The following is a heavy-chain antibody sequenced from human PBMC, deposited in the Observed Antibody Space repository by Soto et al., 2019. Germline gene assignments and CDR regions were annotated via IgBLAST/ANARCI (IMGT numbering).Heavy chain of an antibody. CDR1: GYTFTGYY. CDR3: ARAPGIAVAGGRDYYYYYMDV. J-gene: IGHJ6*03. CDR2: INPNSGGT. V-gene: IGHV1-2*04. D-gene: IGHD6-19*01. Sequence: ASVKVSCKASGYTFTGYYMHWVRQAPGQGLEWMGWINPNSGGTNYAQKFQGWVTMTRDTSISTAYMELSRLRSDDTAVYYCARAPGIAVAGGRDYYYYYMDVWGKGTTVTV.